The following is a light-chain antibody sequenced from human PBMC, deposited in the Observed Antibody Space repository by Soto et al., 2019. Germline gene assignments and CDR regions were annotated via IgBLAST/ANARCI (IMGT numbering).Light chain of an antibody. Sequence: ETVMTQSPATLSVSPGERATLSCRASQSISSNLAWYQQKPGQAPRLLIYGASTRATGIPARFSGSGSGTEFTLTISSLQSEDFAVYYCQQYKDWPPYTFGRGIKLEI. CDR3: QQYKDWPPYT. CDR2: GAS. J-gene: IGKJ2*01. V-gene: IGKV3-15*01. CDR1: QSISSN.